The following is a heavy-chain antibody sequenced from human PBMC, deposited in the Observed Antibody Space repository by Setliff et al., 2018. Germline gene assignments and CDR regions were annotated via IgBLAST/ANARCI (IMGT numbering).Heavy chain of an antibody. D-gene: IGHD6-19*01. Sequence: ASVKVSCKASGYRFNTHDINWVRQAPGQGLEWMGWMNPNNDDTGSAHKFQDRVTMTVNRAISTAYLELSGLTPDDTAVYCCARGRGFSGLESTVDFFEYWGPGTLVTVSS. V-gene: IGHV1-8*01. CDR1: GYRFNTHD. CDR3: ARGRGFSGLESTVDFFEY. CDR2: MNPNNDDT. J-gene: IGHJ4*02.